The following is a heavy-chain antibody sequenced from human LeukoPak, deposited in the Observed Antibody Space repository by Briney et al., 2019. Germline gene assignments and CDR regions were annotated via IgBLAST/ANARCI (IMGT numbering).Heavy chain of an antibody. J-gene: IGHJ5*02. V-gene: IGHV4-34*01. CDR2: INHSGST. CDR3: ARRDTTGRIGRFDP. Sequence: SETLSLTCAVYGGSFSGYYWSWIRQPPGKGLEWIGEINHSGSTNYNPSLKSRVTISVDTSKNQFSLKLSSVTAADTAVYYCARRDTTGRIGRFDPWGQGTLVTVSS. CDR1: GGSFSGYY. D-gene: IGHD1-1*01.